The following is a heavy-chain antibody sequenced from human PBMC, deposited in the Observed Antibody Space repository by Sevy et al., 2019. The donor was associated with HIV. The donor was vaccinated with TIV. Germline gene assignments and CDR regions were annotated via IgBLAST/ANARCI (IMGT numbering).Heavy chain of an antibody. D-gene: IGHD5-18*01. J-gene: IGHJ4*02. Sequence: GGSLRLSCAASGFPVSGNYMSWVRQAPGKGLEWVSVMYSDGSTYHADSVKGRFTISRDNSKNTLYLQMNSLRVEDTAVYYCARGKSGYGYGLDYWGQGTLVTVSS. CDR2: MYSDGST. CDR1: GFPVSGNY. V-gene: IGHV3-66*01. CDR3: ARGKSGYGYGLDY.